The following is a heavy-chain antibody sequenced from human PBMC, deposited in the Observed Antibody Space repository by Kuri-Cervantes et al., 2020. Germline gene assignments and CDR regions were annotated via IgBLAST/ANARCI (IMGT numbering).Heavy chain of an antibody. D-gene: IGHD3-3*01. V-gene: IGHV1-18*01. CDR1: VYTFTSYG. CDR2: ISAYNGNT. CDR3: AGARGYDFWSGYYMGAEDGMDV. J-gene: IGHJ6*02. Sequence: ASVTVSRKASVYTFTSYGISWVRQAPGQGLEWMGWISAYNGNTNYAQKLQGRVTMTTDTSTSTVYMELRSLRSDDTAVYYCAGARGYDFWSGYYMGAEDGMDVWGQGTTVTVSS.